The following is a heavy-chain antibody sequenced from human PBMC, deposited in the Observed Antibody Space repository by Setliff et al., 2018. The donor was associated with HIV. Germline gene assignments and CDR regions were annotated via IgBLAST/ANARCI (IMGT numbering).Heavy chain of an antibody. V-gene: IGHV3-11*01. CDR2: ISTSGNSK. CDR1: GFTFNTYW. D-gene: IGHD5-12*01. Sequence: PGGSLRLSCAASGFTFNTYWMHWIRQAPGKGLECVSYISTSGNSKYYADSGNGRFTISRDDAKYSLYLRMNSLRVEDTAVYHGARETISGYDSYWGQGTLVTVSS. CDR3: ARETISGYDSY. J-gene: IGHJ4*02.